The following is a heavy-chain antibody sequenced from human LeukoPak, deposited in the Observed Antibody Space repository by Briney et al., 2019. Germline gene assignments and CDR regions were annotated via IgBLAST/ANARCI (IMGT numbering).Heavy chain of an antibody. D-gene: IGHD2-2*01. Sequence: GASVKVSCKASGYTFTSYDINWVRQATGQGLEWMGGIIPIFGTANYAQKFQGRVTITADESTSTAYMELSSLRSEDTAVYYCAREKIVVVPAAMVGWFDPWGQGTLVTVSS. V-gene: IGHV1-69*13. CDR3: AREKIVVVPAAMVGWFDP. CDR1: GYTFTSYD. CDR2: IIPIFGTA. J-gene: IGHJ5*02.